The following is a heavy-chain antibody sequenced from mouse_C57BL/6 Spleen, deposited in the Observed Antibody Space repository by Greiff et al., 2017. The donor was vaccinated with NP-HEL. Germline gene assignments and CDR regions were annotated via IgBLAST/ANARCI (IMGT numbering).Heavy chain of an antibody. V-gene: IGHV3-2*02. CDR1: GYSITSGYG. CDR2: ISYSGST. CDR3: ARTARIKY. J-gene: IGHJ2*01. D-gene: IGHD1-2*01. Sequence: EVQLQESGPGLVKPSQSLSLTCTVTGYSITSGYGWNWNRQFPGTKLEWMGYISYSGSTNYTPSLNSRISITRDTTKNQFFLQLNSLTTEDTATYYCARTARIKYWGQGTTLTVAS.